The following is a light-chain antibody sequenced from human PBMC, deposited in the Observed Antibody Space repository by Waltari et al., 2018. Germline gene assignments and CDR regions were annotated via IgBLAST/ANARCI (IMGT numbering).Light chain of an antibody. CDR1: QSISTY. V-gene: IGKV1-39*01. CDR2: ASS. Sequence: DIQMTQSPSSLSASVGYRVTITCRASQSISTYLHWYQQKPGKAPKLLVYASSNFQTGVSSRFSGSGSGTDFTLTISSLEPEDFATYYCQQTYGSPTTFGPGTKVDI. CDR3: QQTYGSPTT. J-gene: IGKJ3*01.